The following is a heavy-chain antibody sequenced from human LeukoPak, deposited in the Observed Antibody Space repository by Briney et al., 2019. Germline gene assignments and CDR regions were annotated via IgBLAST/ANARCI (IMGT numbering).Heavy chain of an antibody. CDR1: GFSFNNYA. Sequence: GGSLRLSCEASGFSFNNYAMSWVRQTPEKGLEWVSTIPTSGGVRYYADSVKGRFTISRDNAKNSLSLQMNSLRAEDTAVYYCARVNPQRPDCSSTSCFVDAFDIWGQGTMVTVSS. V-gene: IGHV3-21*01. D-gene: IGHD2-2*01. CDR2: IPTSGGVR. CDR3: ARVNPQRPDCSSTSCFVDAFDI. J-gene: IGHJ3*02.